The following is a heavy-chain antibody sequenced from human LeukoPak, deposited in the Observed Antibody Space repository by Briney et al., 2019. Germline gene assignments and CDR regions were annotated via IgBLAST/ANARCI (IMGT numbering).Heavy chain of an antibody. Sequence: GGSLRLSCAASGFTFDDYAMHWVRQAPGKGLEWVSGISWRNGNIGYADSVKGRFTISRDNAKNSLYLQMNSLIPEDTALYYCAKVSDSGSYYIDYWGQGTLVTVSS. D-gene: IGHD3-10*01. J-gene: IGHJ4*02. CDR2: ISWRNGNI. CDR1: GFTFDDYA. CDR3: AKVSDSGSYYIDY. V-gene: IGHV3-9*01.